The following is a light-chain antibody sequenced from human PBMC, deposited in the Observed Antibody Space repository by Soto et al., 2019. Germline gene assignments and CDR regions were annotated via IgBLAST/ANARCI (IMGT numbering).Light chain of an antibody. Sequence: QSALTQPTSVSGSPGQSITISCTGTSSDVGGYNYVSWYQHHPGKAPKLMIYEVSNRPSGVSNRFSGSKSGNTASLTISGLQAEDDADYYCSSYTSSSTRVLFGGGTKLTVL. CDR2: EVS. J-gene: IGLJ2*01. CDR3: SSYTSSSTRVL. CDR1: SSDVGGYNY. V-gene: IGLV2-14*01.